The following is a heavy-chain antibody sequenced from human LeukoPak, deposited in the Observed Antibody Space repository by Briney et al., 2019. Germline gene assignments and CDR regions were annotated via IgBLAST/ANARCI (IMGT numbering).Heavy chain of an antibody. Sequence: GGSLRLSCAASGFTFSTYAMSWVRQAPGKGLEWVSAISGSGGSTYYADSVKGRFTISRDNSKNTLYLQMNGLRAEDTAVYYCAKNRYYDSSGYYYHAFDIWGQGTMVTVSS. CDR3: AKNRYYDSSGYYYHAFDI. D-gene: IGHD3-22*01. J-gene: IGHJ3*02. V-gene: IGHV3-23*01. CDR2: ISGSGGST. CDR1: GFTFSTYA.